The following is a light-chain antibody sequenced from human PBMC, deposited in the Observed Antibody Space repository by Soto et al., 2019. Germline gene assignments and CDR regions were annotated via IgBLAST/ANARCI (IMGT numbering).Light chain of an antibody. CDR3: QQYYSYPIT. Sequence: AIRMTQSPPSLSASTGDRVTITCPSSQGISSYLAWYQQKPGKAPQLLISAASPLQSGVPSRFSGSGSGTDFTLTISCLQSEDFATYYCQQYYSYPITFGQGTRLEIK. CDR1: QGISSY. V-gene: IGKV1-8*01. CDR2: AAS. J-gene: IGKJ5*01.